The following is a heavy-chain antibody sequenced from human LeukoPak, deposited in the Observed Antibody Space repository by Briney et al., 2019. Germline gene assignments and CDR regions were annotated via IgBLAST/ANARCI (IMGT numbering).Heavy chain of an antibody. V-gene: IGHV3-23*01. Sequence: PGGSLRLSCAASEFTFSSYWMSWVRQAPGKGLEWVSAISGSGDGTYYADSVKGRFTISRDNSKNTLYLQVNSLRAEDTAVYYCAKFGSNSWTRYFDPWGQGTLVTVSS. CDR3: AKFGSNSWTRYFDP. CDR2: ISGSGDGT. J-gene: IGHJ5*02. CDR1: EFTFSSYW. D-gene: IGHD6-13*01.